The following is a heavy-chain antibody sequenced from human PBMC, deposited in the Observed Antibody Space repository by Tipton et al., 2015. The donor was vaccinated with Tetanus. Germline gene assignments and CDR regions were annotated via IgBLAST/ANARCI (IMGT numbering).Heavy chain of an antibody. Sequence: SLRLSCAASGFTFSSYGMHWVRQAPGKGLEWVAVIWYDGSNKYYADSVKGRFTISRDNSKNTLYLQMNSLRAEDTAVYYCARDSSGWYMEYYYYGMDVWGQGTTVTVSS. CDR1: GFTFSSYG. J-gene: IGHJ6*02. V-gene: IGHV3-33*01. CDR3: ARDSSGWYMEYYYYGMDV. D-gene: IGHD6-19*01. CDR2: IWYDGSNK.